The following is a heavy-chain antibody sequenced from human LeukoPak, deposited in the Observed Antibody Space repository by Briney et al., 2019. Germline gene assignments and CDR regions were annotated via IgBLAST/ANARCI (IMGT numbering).Heavy chain of an antibody. CDR2: IIPIFGTA. CDR1: GGTFSSCA. J-gene: IGHJ5*02. Sequence: ASVKVSCKASGGTFSSCAISWVRQAPGQGLEWMGGIIPIFGTANYAQKFQGRVTITADESTSTAYMELSSLRSEDTAVYYCARDNRPDYSNYGSWFDPWGQGTLVTVSS. V-gene: IGHV1-69*13. D-gene: IGHD4-11*01. CDR3: ARDNRPDYSNYGSWFDP.